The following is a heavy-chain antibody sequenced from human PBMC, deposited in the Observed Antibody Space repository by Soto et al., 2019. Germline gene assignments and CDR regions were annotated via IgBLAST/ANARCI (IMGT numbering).Heavy chain of an antibody. V-gene: IGHV1-18*04. CDR2: ISAYNGNT. CDR3: ARADLSHYDFWSGYYPHFDY. Sequence: AASVKVSCKASGYTFTSYGISWVRQAPGQGLEWMGWISAYNGNTNYAQKLQGRVTMTTDTSTSTAYMELRSLRSDDTAVYYCARADLSHYDFWSGYYPHFDYWGQGXLVTVYS. J-gene: IGHJ4*02. D-gene: IGHD3-3*01. CDR1: GYTFTSYG.